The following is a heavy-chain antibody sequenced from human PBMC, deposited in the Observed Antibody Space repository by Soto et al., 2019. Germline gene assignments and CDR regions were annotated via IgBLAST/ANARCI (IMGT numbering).Heavy chain of an antibody. Sequence: EVKLVESGGGLVQPGGSLRLSCAASGFTFSNYWMYWVRQAPGQGLVWVSRINSDGSVSRYADSVKGRLTISRDNVKNTLYVQMNSLRVEDTAVYYCARGDCVGGSCYSLAGSFYYYMDVWGKGTTVTVFS. V-gene: IGHV3-74*01. CDR1: GFTFSNYW. CDR3: ARGDCVGGSCYSLAGSFYYYMDV. J-gene: IGHJ6*03. CDR2: INSDGSVS. D-gene: IGHD2-15*01.